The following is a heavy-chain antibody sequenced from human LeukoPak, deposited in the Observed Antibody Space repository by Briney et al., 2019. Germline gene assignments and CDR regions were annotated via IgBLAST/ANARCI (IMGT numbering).Heavy chain of an antibody. CDR3: VRSTTTKTIAAAGRHFDY. D-gene: IGHD6-13*01. CDR1: GFTFSSYA. CDR2: ISGSGGST. J-gene: IGHJ4*02. Sequence: PGGPLRLSCAGAGFTFSSYAMSWVRQAPGKGLEWVSAISGSGGSTYYADSVKGRFTISRDNSKNTLYLQMNSLRVEDTAVYHCVRSTTTKTIAAAGRHFDYWGQGTLVTVSS. V-gene: IGHV3-23*01.